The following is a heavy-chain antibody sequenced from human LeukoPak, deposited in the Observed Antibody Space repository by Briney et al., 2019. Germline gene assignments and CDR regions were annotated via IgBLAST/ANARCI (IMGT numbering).Heavy chain of an antibody. CDR1: GGSISSYY. V-gene: IGHV4-59*08. J-gene: IGHJ4*02. Sequence: PSETLSLTCTVSGGSISSYYWTWIRQPPGKGLEWIGDIYYTGSTNYNPSLMSRVTISVDTSKTQFSLKLTSVTAADTAVYYCARTSWLQSPFYFDYWGQGTLVTVSS. CDR3: ARTSWLQSPFYFDY. D-gene: IGHD5-24*01. CDR2: IYYTGST.